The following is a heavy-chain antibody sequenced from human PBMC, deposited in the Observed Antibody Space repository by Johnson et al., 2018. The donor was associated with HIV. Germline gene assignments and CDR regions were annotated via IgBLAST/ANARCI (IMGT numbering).Heavy chain of an antibody. D-gene: IGHD1-26*01. CDR2: IKEDGSEK. Sequence: VQLVESGGGLVQPGGSLRLSCAASGFTFSSYWMSWVRQAPGKGLEWVANIKEDGSEKYYVDSVKCRFTISRDNAKNSLYLQMNSLRAEDTAVYYCARTSGSYYERDAFDIWGQGTMVTVSS. CDR3: ARTSGSYYERDAFDI. CDR1: GFTFSSYW. J-gene: IGHJ3*02. V-gene: IGHV3-7*02.